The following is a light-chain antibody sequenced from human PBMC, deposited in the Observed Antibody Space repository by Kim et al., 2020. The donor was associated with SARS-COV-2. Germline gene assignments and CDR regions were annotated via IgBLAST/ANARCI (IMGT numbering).Light chain of an antibody. CDR3: QHYNGFPFT. CDR1: QDIGNF. Sequence: ASAGDRVTSTCRASQDIGNFLAWYQEKPGKAPKSLIYSASILQSGVPSKCRGSGSGTDFTLTISSLQPEDFATYYCQHYNGFPFTFGGGTKVDIK. J-gene: IGKJ4*01. CDR2: SAS. V-gene: IGKV1-16*02.